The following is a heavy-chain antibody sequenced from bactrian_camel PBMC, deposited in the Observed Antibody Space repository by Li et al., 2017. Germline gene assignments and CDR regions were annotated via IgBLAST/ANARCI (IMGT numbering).Heavy chain of an antibody. CDR3: ARGGLWADWGT. J-gene: IGHJ6*01. CDR1: GFVFSVYY. Sequence: QVQLVESGGDLVQPGGPLRLSCAASGFVFSVYYMSWVRQAPGKEREGVAAMYNRLVLKSYYSDSVKDRFTISLDNDKNTLYLQLNSLKTEDTAMYYCARGGLWADWGTWGQGTQVTVS. CDR2: MYNRLVLKS. V-gene: IGHV3S28*01. D-gene: IGHD3*01.